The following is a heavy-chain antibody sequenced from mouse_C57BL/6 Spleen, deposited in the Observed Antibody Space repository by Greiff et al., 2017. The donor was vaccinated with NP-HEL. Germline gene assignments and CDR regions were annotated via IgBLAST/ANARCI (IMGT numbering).Heavy chain of an antibody. J-gene: IGHJ2*01. Sequence: QVQLKQSGAELVRPGTSVKMSCKASGYTFTNYWIGWAKQRPGHGLEWIGDIYPGGGYTNYNEKFKGKATLTADKSSSTAYMQFSSLTSEDSAIYYCAREGGNYEFDYWGQGTTLTVSS. D-gene: IGHD2-1*01. CDR2: IYPGGGYT. CDR3: AREGGNYEFDY. V-gene: IGHV1-63*01. CDR1: GYTFTNYW.